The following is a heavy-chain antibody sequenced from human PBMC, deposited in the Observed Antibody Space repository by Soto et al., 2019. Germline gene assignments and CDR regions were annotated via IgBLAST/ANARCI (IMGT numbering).Heavy chain of an antibody. D-gene: IGHD1-26*01. V-gene: IGHV3-30*03. Sequence: PGGSLRLSCAASGFTFSSYAMHWVRQAPGKGLEWVAVISYDGRNKYYADSVKGRFTISRDNSNSALYVQMNSLTGEDTAVYYCARTRSAWSDFHYYSLDVWGQGTTVTVSS. CDR2: ISYDGRNK. J-gene: IGHJ6*02. CDR1: GFTFSSYA. CDR3: ARTRSAWSDFHYYSLDV.